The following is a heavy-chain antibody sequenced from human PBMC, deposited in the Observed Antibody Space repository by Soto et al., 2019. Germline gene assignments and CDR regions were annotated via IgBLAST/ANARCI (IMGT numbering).Heavy chain of an antibody. J-gene: IGHJ6*01. CDR3: ARHILITILGYFYGMDV. Sequence: VRLLESGGGLVQPGGPLRLSCAASGSTFSSYAMSWVRQAPGKGLEWVSTIIGSGGSANYADSVKGRFTISRDSSKNTLYLQMNSLRADDTAVYYCARHILITILGYFYGMDVWGQGTTVTVSS. D-gene: IGHD3-9*01. V-gene: IGHV3-23*01. CDR1: GSTFSSYA. CDR2: IIGSGGSA.